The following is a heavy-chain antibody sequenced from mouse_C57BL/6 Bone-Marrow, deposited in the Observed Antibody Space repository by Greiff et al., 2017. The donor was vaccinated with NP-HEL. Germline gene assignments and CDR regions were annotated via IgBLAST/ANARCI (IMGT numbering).Heavy chain of an antibody. J-gene: IGHJ4*01. CDR2: IRSKSNNYAT. D-gene: IGHD1-3*01. CDR1: GFSFNTYA. Sequence: DVHLVESGGGLVQPKGSLKLSCAASGFSFNTYAMNWVRQAPGKGLEWVARIRSKSNNYATYYADSVKDRFTISRDDSESMLYLQMNNLKTEDTAMYYCVRHIKKSAMDYWGQGTSVTVSS. CDR3: VRHIKKSAMDY. V-gene: IGHV10-1*01.